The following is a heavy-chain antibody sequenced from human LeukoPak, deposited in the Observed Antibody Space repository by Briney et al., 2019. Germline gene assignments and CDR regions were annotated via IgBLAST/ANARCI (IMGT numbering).Heavy chain of an antibody. CDR3: ARKGKLERRRSWDC. CDR1: GFIFNNYA. D-gene: IGHD1-1*01. Sequence: GGSLRLSCAGSGFIFNNYAMHWVRQPPGKGLEWVSGISWNSGSIDYADSVKGRFTISRDNAKNSLYLQMSSLRAEDTAVYYCARKGKLERRRSWDCWGQGTLVTVSS. J-gene: IGHJ4*02. V-gene: IGHV3-9*01. CDR2: ISWNSGSI.